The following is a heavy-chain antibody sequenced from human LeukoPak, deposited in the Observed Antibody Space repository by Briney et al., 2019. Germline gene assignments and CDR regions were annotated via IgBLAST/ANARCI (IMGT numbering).Heavy chain of an antibody. V-gene: IGHV3-21*01. CDR3: ARSNNWNDEGNWFDP. D-gene: IGHD1-1*01. CDR2: ISSSSSYI. Sequence: GGSLRLSCAASGFTFSSYSMNWVRQAPGKGLEWVSSISSSSSYIYYADSVKGRFTISRDNAKSSLYLQMNSLRAEDTAVYYCARSNNWNDEGNWFDPWGQGTLVTVSS. CDR1: GFTFSSYS. J-gene: IGHJ5*02.